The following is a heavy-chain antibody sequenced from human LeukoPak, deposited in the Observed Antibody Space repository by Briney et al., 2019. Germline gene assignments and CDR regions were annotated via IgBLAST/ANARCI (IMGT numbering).Heavy chain of an antibody. CDR3: ARSSQWELLADY. CDR1: GYTFTIYG. J-gene: IGHJ4*02. CDR2: ISAYNGNT. V-gene: IGHV1-18*01. Sequence: ASVKVSCKASGYTFTIYGISWVRQAPGQGLEWMGWISAYNGNTSYAQNLQGRVTMTTDTSTSTAYMELRSLRSDDTAVYYCARSSQWELLADYWGQGTLVTVSS. D-gene: IGHD1-26*01.